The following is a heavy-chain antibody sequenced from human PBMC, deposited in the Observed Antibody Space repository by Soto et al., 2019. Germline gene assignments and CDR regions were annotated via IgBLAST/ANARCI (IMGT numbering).Heavy chain of an antibody. CDR1: GFSLSTSGVS. CDR3: AHRRRFDSGYGFFDY. J-gene: IGHJ4*02. Sequence: QITLKESGPTLVKPTQTLTLTCTFSGFSLSTSGVSVGWIHQPPGKALEWLALIYWDDDKRYSPSLKSRLTINKDTSKNQVVLTMSNMDPVDTGTYYCAHRRRFDSGYGFFDYWGQGTLVTVSS. CDR2: IYWDDDK. D-gene: IGHD5-12*01. V-gene: IGHV2-5*02.